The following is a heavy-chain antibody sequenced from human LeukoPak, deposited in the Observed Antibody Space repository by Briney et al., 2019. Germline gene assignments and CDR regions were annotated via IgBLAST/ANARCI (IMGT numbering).Heavy chain of an antibody. J-gene: IGHJ4*02. CDR1: GGSISSGGYS. V-gene: IGHV4-30-2*02. CDR3: ARLTRRSGNYFDY. Sequence: SETLSLTCAVSGGSISSGGYSWSWIRQPPGKGLEWIGYIYHSGSTYYNPSLKSRVTISADRSKNQFSLKLSSVTAADTAVYYCARLTRRSGNYFDYWGQGTLVTVSS. D-gene: IGHD1-1*01. CDR2: IYHSGST.